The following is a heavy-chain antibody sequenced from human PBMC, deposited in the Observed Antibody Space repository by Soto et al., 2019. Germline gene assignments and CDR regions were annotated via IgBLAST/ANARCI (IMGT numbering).Heavy chain of an antibody. CDR1: GYTFTYYY. V-gene: IGHV1-2*04. CDR3: ARGPAGGYFDY. J-gene: IGHJ4*02. CDR2: INPYSGGT. Sequence: SSVKVSCKASGYTFTYYYMHLFRQAPGQGLEWMGWINPYSGGTNYAQRFQDWITMTRDTSISTAYMELSRLKSDDTAVYYCARGPAGGYFDYWGQGSPVTVSS.